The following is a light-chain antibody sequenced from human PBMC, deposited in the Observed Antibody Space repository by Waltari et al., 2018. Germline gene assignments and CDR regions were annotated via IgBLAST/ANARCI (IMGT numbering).Light chain of an antibody. CDR2: ELS. J-gene: IGLJ2*01. CDR1: SSDVGSYNL. Sequence: QSALTQPASVSGSPGQSITIPCTGTSSDVGSYNLAAWHPQHPGKAPKLRIYELSKRPSGVSNRVSGSKSGHTAYLTLSGLQAEDEADYYCCSYAGSSTVFGRGTKLTFL. V-gene: IGLV2-23*02. CDR3: CSYAGSSTV.